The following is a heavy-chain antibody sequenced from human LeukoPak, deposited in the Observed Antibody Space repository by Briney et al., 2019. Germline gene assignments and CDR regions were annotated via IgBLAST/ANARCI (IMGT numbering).Heavy chain of an antibody. CDR2: ISSSSNYI. Sequence: GGSLRLSCAASGFTFSSYSMSWVRQAPGKGLEWVSSISSSSNYIYYADSVKGRFTISRDNARNSLYLQMISLRAEDTAVYYCARVAGGSGSSESDYWGQGTLVTVSS. J-gene: IGHJ4*02. CDR1: GFTFSSYS. D-gene: IGHD3-10*01. CDR3: ARVAGGSGSSESDY. V-gene: IGHV3-21*01.